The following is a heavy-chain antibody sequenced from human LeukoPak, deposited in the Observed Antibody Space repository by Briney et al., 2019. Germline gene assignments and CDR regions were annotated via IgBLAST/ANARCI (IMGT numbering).Heavy chain of an antibody. CDR1: GFTFSSYA. Sequence: PGGSLRLSCAASGFTFSSYAMSWVRQAPGKGLEWVSAISGSGGSTYYADSVKGRFTISRDNSKNTLYRQMNSLRAEDTAVYYCAKGPGMRYYDSSGYYYYYYMDVWGKGTTVTVSS. J-gene: IGHJ6*03. V-gene: IGHV3-23*01. D-gene: IGHD3-22*01. CDR3: AKGPGMRYYDSSGYYYYYYMDV. CDR2: ISGSGGST.